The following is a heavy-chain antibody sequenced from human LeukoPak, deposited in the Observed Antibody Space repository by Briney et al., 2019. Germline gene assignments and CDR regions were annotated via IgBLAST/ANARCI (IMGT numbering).Heavy chain of an antibody. CDR3: AREDLRCGGDCYWGGFDY. V-gene: IGHV1-69*05. CDR1: GGTFSSYA. CDR2: IIPIFGTA. D-gene: IGHD2-21*02. Sequence: SVKVSCKASGGTFSSYAISWVRQAPGQGLEWMGGIIPIFGTANYAQKFQGRVTITTDESTSTAYMELSSLRSEDTAVYYCAREDLRCGGDCYWGGFDYWGQGTRVTVSS. J-gene: IGHJ4*02.